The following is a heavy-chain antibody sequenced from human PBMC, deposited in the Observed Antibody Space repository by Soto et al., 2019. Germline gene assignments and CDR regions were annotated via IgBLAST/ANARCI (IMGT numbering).Heavy chain of an antibody. CDR3: ARECVDTVTSITIPFDY. V-gene: IGHV3-21*01. CDR1: GFTFSRCD. CDR2: ISSSASYM. Sequence: GGSLRLSCATSGFTFSRCDMNWVRQAPGKGLEWVSFISSSASYMYYADSVKGRFTISRDNSKKSLYLQMNSLRAEDTAVYYCARECVDTVTSITIPFDYWGQGALVTVSS. D-gene: IGHD5-12*01. J-gene: IGHJ4*02.